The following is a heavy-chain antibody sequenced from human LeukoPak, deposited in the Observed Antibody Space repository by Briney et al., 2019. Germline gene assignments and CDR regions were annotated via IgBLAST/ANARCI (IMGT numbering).Heavy chain of an antibody. CDR2: IYHTGST. D-gene: IGHD3-22*01. CDR1: GGSIGSHY. V-gene: IGHV4-59*11. Sequence: SETLSLTCTVSGGSIGSHYWSWIRQPPGKGLEWIGYIYHTGSTIYNPSLKSRVTISVDTSKNQFSLKLSSVTAADTAVYYCARVVKTDYYDSRGYPDYWGQGTLVTVSS. CDR3: ARVVKTDYYDSRGYPDY. J-gene: IGHJ4*02.